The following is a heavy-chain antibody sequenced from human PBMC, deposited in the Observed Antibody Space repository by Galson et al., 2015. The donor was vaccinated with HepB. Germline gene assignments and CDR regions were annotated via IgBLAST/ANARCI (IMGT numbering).Heavy chain of an antibody. CDR2: TRGSGDST. CDR3: AKSSGTMSHDTFDI. J-gene: IGHJ3*02. CDR1: GFTFSSYA. Sequence: SLRLSCAASGFTFSSYAMSWVRQAPGKGLEWVSGTRGSGDSTYYADSVKGRFTISRDNSKNTLYLEMNSLRAEDTAVYYCAKSSGTMSHDTFDIWGQGTMVTVSS. V-gene: IGHV3-23*01. D-gene: IGHD3-10*01.